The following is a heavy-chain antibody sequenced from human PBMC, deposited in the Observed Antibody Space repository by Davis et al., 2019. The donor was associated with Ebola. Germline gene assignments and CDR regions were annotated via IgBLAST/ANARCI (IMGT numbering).Heavy chain of an antibody. V-gene: IGHV4-34*01. CDR2: IYHSGST. CDR3: ARHDYGDYVDY. Sequence: ESLKISCAASGFTFSSYSMNWVRQAPGKGLEWIGEIYHSGSTNYNPSLKSRVTISVDKSKNQFSLKLSSVTAADTAVYYCARHDYGDYVDYWGQGTLVTVSS. J-gene: IGHJ4*02. D-gene: IGHD4-17*01. CDR1: GFTFSSYS.